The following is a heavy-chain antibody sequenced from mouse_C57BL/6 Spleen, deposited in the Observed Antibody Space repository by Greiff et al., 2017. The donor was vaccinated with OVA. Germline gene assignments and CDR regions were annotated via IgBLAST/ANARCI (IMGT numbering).Heavy chain of an antibody. CDR3: ARGGGFAY. J-gene: IGHJ3*01. CDR2: ISPNNGGT. Sequence: EVQLQQSGPELVKPGASVKIPCKASGYTFTDYNMDWVKQSHGKSLEWIGDISPNNGGTIYNQKFKGKATLTVDKSSSTAYMELRSLTSEDTAVYYCARGGGFAYWGQGTLVTVSA. CDR1: GYTFTDYN. V-gene: IGHV1-18*01.